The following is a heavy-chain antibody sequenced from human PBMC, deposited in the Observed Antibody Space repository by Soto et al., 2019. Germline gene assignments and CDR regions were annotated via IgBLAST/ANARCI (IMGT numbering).Heavy chain of an antibody. CDR2: FDPEDGET. Sequence: ASVKVSCKVSGYTLTELSMHWVRQAPGKGLEWMGGFDPEDGETIYAQKFQGRVTMTEDTSTDTAYMELSSLRSEDTAVYYCATGPMIVVVITTPGTFDYWGQGTLVTVSS. J-gene: IGHJ4*02. V-gene: IGHV1-24*01. CDR1: GYTLTELS. CDR3: ATGPMIVVVITTPGTFDY. D-gene: IGHD3-22*01.